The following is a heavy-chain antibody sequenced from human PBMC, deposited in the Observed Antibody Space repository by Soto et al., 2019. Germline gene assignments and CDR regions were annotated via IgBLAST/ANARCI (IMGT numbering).Heavy chain of an antibody. J-gene: IGHJ6*02. CDR3: ARMSARTYYYYGMDV. Sequence: SGPTLVNPTQTLTLTCTFSGFSLSTSGMCVSWIRQPPGKALEWLALIDWDDDKYYSTSLKTRLTISKDTSKNQVVLTMTNMDPVDTATYYCARMSARTYYYYGMDVWCQGTTVTVSS. V-gene: IGHV2-70*01. CDR2: IDWDDDK. CDR1: GFSLSTSGMC.